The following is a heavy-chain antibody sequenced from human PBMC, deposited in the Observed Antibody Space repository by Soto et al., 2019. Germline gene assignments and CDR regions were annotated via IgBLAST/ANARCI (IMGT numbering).Heavy chain of an antibody. V-gene: IGHV3-48*02. D-gene: IGHD1-7*01. Sequence: PGGTLKLACATPRFSRCYYGMNWVRQASGKGLEWVSYISSSGIIIYYADSVKGRFTISRDNDKNLLHLEMNSLREEDTAMYYCALRLLALLPWGQG. CDR2: ISSSGIII. CDR1: RFSRCYYG. CDR3: ALRLLALLP. J-gene: IGHJ5*02.